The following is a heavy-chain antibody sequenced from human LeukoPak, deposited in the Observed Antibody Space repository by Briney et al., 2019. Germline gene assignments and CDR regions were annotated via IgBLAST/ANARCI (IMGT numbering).Heavy chain of an antibody. CDR1: GGSISNYY. CDR2: ISASGST. D-gene: IGHD3-3*01. Sequence: SETLSLTCTVSGGSISNYYWSWIRQSAGRGLEWIGRISASGSTNYNPSLRSRVTMSIDTSTNQFSLKLSSVTAADTAMYYCARDIPSGYHDYWGQGILVTVSS. J-gene: IGHJ4*02. V-gene: IGHV4-4*07. CDR3: ARDIPSGYHDY.